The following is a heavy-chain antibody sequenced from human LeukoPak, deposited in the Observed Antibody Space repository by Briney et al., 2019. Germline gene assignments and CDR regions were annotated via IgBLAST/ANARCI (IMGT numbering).Heavy chain of an antibody. Sequence: SETLSLTCTVSGASISSYYWSWIRQVAGKGLEWTGRIYTSGTTDYNPSLKSRVTMSVDTSKTQFSLELRSVTAADTAVYFCARGSGYVDYWGQGTLVTVSS. CDR1: GASISSYY. V-gene: IGHV4-4*07. CDR2: IYTSGTT. D-gene: IGHD3-10*01. J-gene: IGHJ4*02. CDR3: ARGSGYVDY.